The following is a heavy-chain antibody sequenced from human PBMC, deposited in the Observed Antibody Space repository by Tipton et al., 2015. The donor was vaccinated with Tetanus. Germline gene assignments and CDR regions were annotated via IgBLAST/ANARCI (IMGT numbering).Heavy chain of an antibody. D-gene: IGHD5-12*01. CDR1: GGSINSGGYY. Sequence: TLSLTCTVSGGSINSGGYYWSWLRQHPGKGLEWIGYIYQTDSTYYNPSVRSRLTLSLRRSKNQVSLKLSSVTAADTAVYYCVRGRGLGAYSFGFEYWGQGALVTVSS. J-gene: IGHJ4*02. CDR3: VRGRGLGAYSFGFEY. V-gene: IGHV4-30-2*01. CDR2: IYQTDST.